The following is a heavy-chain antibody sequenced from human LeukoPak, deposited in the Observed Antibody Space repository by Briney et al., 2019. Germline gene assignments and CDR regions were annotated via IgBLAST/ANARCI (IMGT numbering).Heavy chain of an antibody. Sequence: GGSLRLSCAASGFTFSSYSMNWVRQAPGKGLEWVSYISSSSSTIYYADSVKGRFTISRDNAENSLYLQMNSLRAEDTAVYYCARDSTKLRVDPWGQGTLVTVSS. CDR3: ARDSTKLRVDP. CDR2: ISSSSSTI. V-gene: IGHV3-48*04. CDR1: GFTFSSYS. J-gene: IGHJ5*02. D-gene: IGHD1-7*01.